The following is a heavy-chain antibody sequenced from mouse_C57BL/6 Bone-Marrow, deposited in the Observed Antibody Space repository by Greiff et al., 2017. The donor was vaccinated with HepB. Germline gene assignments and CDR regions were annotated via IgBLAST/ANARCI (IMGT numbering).Heavy chain of an antibody. V-gene: IGHV1-15*01. D-gene: IGHD1-1*01. Sequence: QVQLQQSGAELVRPGASVTLSCKASGYTFTDYEMHWVKQTPVHGLEWIGAIDPETGGTAYNQKFKGKAILTADKSSSTAYIELRSLTSEDSAVYYCTRRLLRCIWYFDVWGTGTTVTVSS. CDR3: TRRLLRCIWYFDV. CDR2: IDPETGGT. J-gene: IGHJ1*03. CDR1: GYTFTDYE.